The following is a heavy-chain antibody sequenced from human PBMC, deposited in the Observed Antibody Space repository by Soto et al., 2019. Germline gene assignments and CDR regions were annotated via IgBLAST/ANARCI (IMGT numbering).Heavy chain of an antibody. V-gene: IGHV4-31*03. CDR3: ARDIAARHYYYLDV. CDR1: GGSISSGGYY. J-gene: IGHJ6*03. D-gene: IGHD6-6*01. Sequence: SETLSLTCTVSGGSISSGGYYWSWIRQHPGKGLEWIGYIYYSGSTYYNPSLKSRVTISVDTTKNQFSLKLSSVTAADTAVYYCARDIAARHYYYLDVWGKGTTVTVSS. CDR2: IYYSGST.